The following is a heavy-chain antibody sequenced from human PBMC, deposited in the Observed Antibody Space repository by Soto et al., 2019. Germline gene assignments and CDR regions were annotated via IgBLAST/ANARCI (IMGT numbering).Heavy chain of an antibody. CDR2: IIPIFGTA. V-gene: IGHV1-69*13. Sequence: SVKVSCKASGGTFSSYAISWVRQAPGQGLEWMGGIIPIFGTANYAQKFQGRVTITADESTSTAYMELSSLRSEDTAVYYCARSRHDYGDYDPVPTNGYYFDYWRQGTLVTVYS. J-gene: IGHJ4*02. CDR1: GGTFSSYA. D-gene: IGHD4-17*01. CDR3: ARSRHDYGDYDPVPTNGYYFDY.